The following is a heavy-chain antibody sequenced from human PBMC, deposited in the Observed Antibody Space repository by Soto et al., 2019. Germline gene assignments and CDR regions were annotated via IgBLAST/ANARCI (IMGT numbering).Heavy chain of an antibody. J-gene: IGHJ4*02. D-gene: IGHD3-22*01. CDR2: INAGNGNT. CDR3: ARNYLTYYYDSSGPDY. V-gene: IGHV1-3*01. CDR1: GYTFTSYA. Sequence: ASVKVSCKASGYTFTSYAMHWVRQAPGQRLEWMGWINAGNGNTKYSQKFQGRVTITRDTSASTAYMELSSLRSEDTAVYYCARNYLTYYYDSSGPDYWGQGTLVTVSS.